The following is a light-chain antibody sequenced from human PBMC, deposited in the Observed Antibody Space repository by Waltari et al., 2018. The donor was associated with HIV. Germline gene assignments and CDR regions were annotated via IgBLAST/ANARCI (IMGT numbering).Light chain of an antibody. J-gene: IGLJ1*01. Sequence: QSVLTQPPSASGTPGQRVTISCSGSSSNIGSNTVNWYQQLPGTAPKLLIYSNNQRPSGVPDRFSGSKSGTSASLAISGLQSEEEADYYCAAWDDSLNGGWVFGTGTKVTVL. CDR3: AAWDDSLNGGWV. CDR1: SSNIGSNT. V-gene: IGLV1-44*01. CDR2: SNN.